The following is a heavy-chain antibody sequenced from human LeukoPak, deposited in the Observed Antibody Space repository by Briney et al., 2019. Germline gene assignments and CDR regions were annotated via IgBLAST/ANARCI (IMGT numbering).Heavy chain of an antibody. CDR1: GYTFTSYD. V-gene: IGHV1-18*01. CDR3: ARLTTVYYYYGMDV. D-gene: IGHD4-11*01. J-gene: IGHJ6*02. Sequence: GASVKVSCKASGYTFTSYDINWVRQATGQGLEWMGWMNPNSGNTNYAQKLQGRVTMTTDTSTSTAYMELRSLRSDDTAVYYCARLTTVYYYYGMDVWGQGTTVTVSS. CDR2: MNPNSGNT.